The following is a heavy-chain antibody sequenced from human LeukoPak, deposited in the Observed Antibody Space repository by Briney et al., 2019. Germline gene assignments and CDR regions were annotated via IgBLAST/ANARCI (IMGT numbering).Heavy chain of an antibody. CDR2: INAGNGNT. CDR1: GYTFTTYN. V-gene: IGHV1-3*01. Sequence: GASVKVSCKASGYTFTTYNIHWVRQAPGQRLEWMGWINAGNGNTKYSQNFQGRVTITRDTSATTAYMELSSLRSEDTAVYYCARALSIGRPYDYWGQGTLVTVSS. J-gene: IGHJ4*02. CDR3: ARALSIGRPYDY. D-gene: IGHD2/OR15-2a*01.